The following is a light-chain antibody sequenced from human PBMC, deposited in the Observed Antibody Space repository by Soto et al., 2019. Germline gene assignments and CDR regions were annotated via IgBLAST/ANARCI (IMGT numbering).Light chain of an antibody. Sequence: EIVLTQCPGTLSLSPGEIATLSCRASQSVSSSYLAWYQQKPGQAPRLLIYGASSRATGIPDRFSGSGSGTDFTLTISRLEPEDFAVYYCQQYGSSPPYTFGQGTKLEIK. CDR1: QSVSSSY. J-gene: IGKJ2*01. V-gene: IGKV3-20*01. CDR2: GAS. CDR3: QQYGSSPPYT.